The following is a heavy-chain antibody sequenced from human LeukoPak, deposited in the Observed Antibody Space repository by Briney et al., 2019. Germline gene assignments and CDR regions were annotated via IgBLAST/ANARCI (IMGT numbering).Heavy chain of an antibody. J-gene: IGHJ4*02. D-gene: IGHD3-10*01. CDR2: IYSGGST. V-gene: IGHV3-53*01. Sequence: PGGSLRLSCAASGFTFSSYEMNWVRQAPGKGLEWVSVIYSGGSTYYADSVKGRFTISRDNSKNTLYLQMNSLRVEDTAVYYCARGGSWIRGSLYFDYWGQGTLVTVSS. CDR3: ARGGSWIRGSLYFDY. CDR1: GFTFSSYE.